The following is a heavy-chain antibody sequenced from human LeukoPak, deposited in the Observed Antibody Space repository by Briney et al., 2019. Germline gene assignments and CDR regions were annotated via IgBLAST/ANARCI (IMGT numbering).Heavy chain of an antibody. J-gene: IGHJ4*02. CDR1: GFTFSSYG. Sequence: PGGSLRLSCAASGFTFSSYGMHWVRQAPGKGLEWVAVTWYDGSNKYYADSVKGRFTISRDNSKNTLYLQMNSLRAEDTAVYYCARDRGAADFDYWGQGTLVTVSP. CDR2: TWYDGSNK. CDR3: ARDRGAADFDY. V-gene: IGHV3-33*01. D-gene: IGHD3-10*01.